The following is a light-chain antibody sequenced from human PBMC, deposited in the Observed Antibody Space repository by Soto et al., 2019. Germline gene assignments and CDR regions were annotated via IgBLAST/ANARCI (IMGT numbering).Light chain of an antibody. J-gene: IGKJ4*01. CDR1: QTVRNNY. CDR2: DAS. CDR3: QQFSSYPLT. V-gene: IGKV3-20*01. Sequence: VVLTQSPATLSLSPGERATLSCRTSQTVRNNYLAWYQQKPGQAPRLLIYDASSRATGIPDRFSGGGSGTDFTLTVSRLEPEDFAVYYCQQFSSYPLTFGGGSNVDIK.